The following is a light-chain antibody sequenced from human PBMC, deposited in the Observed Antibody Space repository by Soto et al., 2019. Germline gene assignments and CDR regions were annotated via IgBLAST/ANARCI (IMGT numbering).Light chain of an antibody. CDR1: QSVSSNY. CDR3: QQYGWSPYT. V-gene: IGKV3-20*01. CDR2: GAS. Sequence: EIVLTQSPGTLSLSPGERATLSCRASQSVSSNYLAWYQRKPGQAPRLLIYGASSRATGIPDRFSGSGSGTDFTLTITRLEPEDFAVYYCQQYGWSPYTFGQATNLETK. J-gene: IGKJ2*01.